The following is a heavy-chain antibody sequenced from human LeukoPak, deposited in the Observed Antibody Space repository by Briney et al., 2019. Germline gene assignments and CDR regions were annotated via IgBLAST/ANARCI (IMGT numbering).Heavy chain of an antibody. CDR1: GYTFTSDG. Sequence: ASVKVSCKASGYTFTSDGISWVRQAPGQGLEWMGWISAYNGNTNYAQKLQGRVTMTTDTSTSTAYMELRSLRSDDTAVYYCAREWLAAREVDYWGQGTLVTVSS. J-gene: IGHJ4*02. CDR2: ISAYNGNT. CDR3: AREWLAAREVDY. D-gene: IGHD3-22*01. V-gene: IGHV1-18*01.